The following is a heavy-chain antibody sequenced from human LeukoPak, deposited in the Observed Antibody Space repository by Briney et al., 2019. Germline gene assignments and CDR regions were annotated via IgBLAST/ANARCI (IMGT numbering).Heavy chain of an antibody. Sequence: ASVKVSCKASGYTFTRYGISWVRQAPGQGLEWMGGISAYNGNTNYAQKLQGRVTMTTDTSTSTAYMELRSLRSDDTAVYYCARGQHISMVTPLDYWGQGTLVTVSS. J-gene: IGHJ4*02. CDR1: GYTFTRYG. CDR3: ARGQHISMVTPLDY. D-gene: IGHD5-18*01. V-gene: IGHV1-18*01. CDR2: ISAYNGNT.